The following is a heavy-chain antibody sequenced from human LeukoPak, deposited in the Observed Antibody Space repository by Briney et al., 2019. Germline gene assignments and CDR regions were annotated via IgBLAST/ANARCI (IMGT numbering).Heavy chain of an antibody. Sequence: PSETLSLTCSVCGGSISSSYWSWIRQPPGKGLEWIGYIYYSGSTNYNPSLKSRVTISVDTSKNQFSLKLSSVTAADTAVYYCARERGYSSGWYLDYWGQGTLVTVSS. V-gene: IGHV4-59*01. J-gene: IGHJ4*02. D-gene: IGHD6-19*01. CDR2: IYYSGST. CDR3: ARERGYSSGWYLDY. CDR1: GGSISSSY.